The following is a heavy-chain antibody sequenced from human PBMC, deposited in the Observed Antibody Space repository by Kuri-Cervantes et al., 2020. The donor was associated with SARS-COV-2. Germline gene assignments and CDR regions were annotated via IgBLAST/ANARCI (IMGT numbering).Heavy chain of an antibody. CDR1: GGSFSGYY. CDR3: ARLQRVVVPAASFDY. CDR2: IYYSGST. V-gene: IGHV4-34*01. D-gene: IGHD2-2*01. Sequence: SETLSLTCAVYGGSFSGYYWSWIRQPPGKGLEWIGSIYYSGSTYYNPSLKSRVTISVDTSKNQFSLKLSSVTAADTAVYYCARLQRVVVPAASFDYWGQGTLVTVSS. J-gene: IGHJ4*02.